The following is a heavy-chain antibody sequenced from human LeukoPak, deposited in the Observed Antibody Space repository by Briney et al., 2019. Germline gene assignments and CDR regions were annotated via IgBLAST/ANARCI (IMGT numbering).Heavy chain of an antibody. Sequence: AGESLKISCKGSGYSFTSYWIGWVRQMPGKGLEWMGIIYPGDSDTRYSPSFQGQVTISADKSISTAYLQWSSLKASDTAMYYCARLYYYDSSGYYNNWFDPWGQGTLVTVSS. CDR3: ARLYYYDSSGYYNNWFDP. D-gene: IGHD3-22*01. CDR1: GYSFTSYW. CDR2: IYPGDSDT. V-gene: IGHV5-51*01. J-gene: IGHJ5*02.